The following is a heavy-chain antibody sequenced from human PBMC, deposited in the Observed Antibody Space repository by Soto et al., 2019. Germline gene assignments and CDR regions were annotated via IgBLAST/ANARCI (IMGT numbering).Heavy chain of an antibody. CDR3: ARESGGGMDV. J-gene: IGHJ6*02. V-gene: IGHV3-53*04. Sequence: GGSLRLSCAASGFTVSSNYMSWVRQAPGKGLEWGSVIYSGGSTYYADSVKGRFTISRHNSKNTLYLQMNSMRAEDTAVYYCARESGGGMDVWGQGTTVTVSS. CDR1: GFTVSSNY. CDR2: IYSGGST.